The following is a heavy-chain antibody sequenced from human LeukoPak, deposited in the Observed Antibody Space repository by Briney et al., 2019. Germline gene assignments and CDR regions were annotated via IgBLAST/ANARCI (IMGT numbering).Heavy chain of an antibody. Sequence: ERLSLTCTVSGGFLSSYYWSWIRPPAGKGLEWIGYIYTSGSTNYNPSLKSRVTISVDTSKNQFSLKLSSVTAADTAVYYCARERVKWIQLEYYYGMDVWGQGTTVTVSS. CDR3: ARERVKWIQLEYYYGMDV. J-gene: IGHJ6*02. CDR1: GGFLSSYY. CDR2: IYTSGST. V-gene: IGHV4-4*09. D-gene: IGHD5-18*01.